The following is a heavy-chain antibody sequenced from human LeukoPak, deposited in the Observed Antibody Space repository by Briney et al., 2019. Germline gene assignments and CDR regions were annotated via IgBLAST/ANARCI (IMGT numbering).Heavy chain of an antibody. V-gene: IGHV3-30*02. CDR1: GFTFSSYG. CDR2: IQYDGSNE. D-gene: IGHD6-19*01. J-gene: IGHJ4*02. Sequence: GGSLRLSCAASGFTFSSYGMHWVRQAPGKGLEWVAYIQYDGSNEQYADSVKDRFTVSRDNSKNTLYLQVNSLRVEDTAVYYCAKVRWDNSGWYYSDSWGQGTLVTVSS. CDR3: AKVRWDNSGWYYSDS.